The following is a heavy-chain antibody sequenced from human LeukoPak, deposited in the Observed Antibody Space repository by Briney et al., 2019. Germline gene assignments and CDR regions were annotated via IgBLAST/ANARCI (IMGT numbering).Heavy chain of an antibody. V-gene: IGHV4-34*01. CDR2: INQSGST. CDR3: ARGRCSSTSCHYYYYYGMDV. Sequence: SETLSLTCAVYGGSISGYYWSWIRQSPGKGLEWIGQINQSGSTNYNPSLKSRVTISVATSKKQFSLEVRFLTAADTAVYYCARGRCSSTSCHYYYYYGMDVWGQGTTVTVSS. D-gene: IGHD2-2*01. CDR1: GGSISGYY. J-gene: IGHJ6*02.